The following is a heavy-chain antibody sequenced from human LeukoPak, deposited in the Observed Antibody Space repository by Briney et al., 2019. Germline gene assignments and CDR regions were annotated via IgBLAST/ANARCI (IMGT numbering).Heavy chain of an antibody. CDR3: ARDSPPPGYCSSTSCYGHYYGMDV. CDR2: ISSSSSYI. J-gene: IGHJ6*02. D-gene: IGHD2-2*01. CDR1: GFTFSSYS. Sequence: GGSLRLSCAASGFTFSSYSMNWVRQAPGKGLEWVSSISSSSSYIYYADSVKGRFTISRDNAKNSLYLRMNSLRAEDTAVYYCARDSPPPGYCSSTSCYGHYYGMDVWGQGTTVTVSS. V-gene: IGHV3-21*01.